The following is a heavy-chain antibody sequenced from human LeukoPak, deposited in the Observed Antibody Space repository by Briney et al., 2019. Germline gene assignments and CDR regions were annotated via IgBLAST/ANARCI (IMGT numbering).Heavy chain of an antibody. D-gene: IGHD6-6*01. Sequence: ASVKVSCKASGYTFTGYYMHWVRQAPGQGLEWMGWINPNSGGTNYAQKFQGRVTMTRDTSISTAYMELRRLRYDDTAVYYCARDWGVEARPGYMDVWGKGTTVTVSS. CDR3: ARDWGVEARPGYMDV. V-gene: IGHV1-2*02. CDR2: INPNSGGT. J-gene: IGHJ6*03. CDR1: GYTFTGYY.